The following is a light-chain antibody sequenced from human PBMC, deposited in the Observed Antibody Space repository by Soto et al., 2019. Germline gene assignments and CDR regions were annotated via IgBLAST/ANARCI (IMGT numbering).Light chain of an antibody. CDR1: SSDVGGYNY. CDR2: EVN. CDR3: NSYTSSSTRV. Sequence: QSALTQPASVSGSPGQSITISCTGTSSDVGGYNYVSWYQQHPGKAPKLMIYEVNNRPSGVSNRFSGSKSGNTASLTISGLQAEDEADYYCNSYTSSSTRVFGAGTMLTVL. J-gene: IGLJ2*01. V-gene: IGLV2-14*01.